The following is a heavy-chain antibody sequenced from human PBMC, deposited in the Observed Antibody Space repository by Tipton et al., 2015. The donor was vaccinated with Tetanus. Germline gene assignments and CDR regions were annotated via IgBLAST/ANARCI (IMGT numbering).Heavy chain of an antibody. CDR2: ISSSGDTT. CDR1: GFTFSSYA. J-gene: IGHJ4*02. D-gene: IGHD2-15*01. V-gene: IGHV3-23*01. CDR3: AKTRGYCSGGSCYSDY. Sequence: SGFTFSSYAMTWVRQAPGKGLEWVSGISSSGDTTYYADSVKGQFTISRDNSKNTVYLQMNSLRAEDTAIYYCAKTRGYCSGGSCYSDYWGQGTLVTVSS.